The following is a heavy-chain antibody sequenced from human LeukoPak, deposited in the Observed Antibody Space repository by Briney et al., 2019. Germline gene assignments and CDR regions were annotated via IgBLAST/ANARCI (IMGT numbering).Heavy chain of an antibody. CDR1: GYTFTSYG. V-gene: IGHV1-18*01. J-gene: IGHJ4*02. D-gene: IGHD2-2*01. CDR2: ISAYNGNT. Sequence: ASVKVSCKASGYTFTSYGISWVRQAPGQGLEWMGWISAYNGNTNYAQKLQGRVTMTTDTSTNTAYMELRSLRSDDTAVYYCARGPRGRYCSSTSCRNYDYWGQGTLVTVSS. CDR3: ARGPRGRYCSSTSCRNYDY.